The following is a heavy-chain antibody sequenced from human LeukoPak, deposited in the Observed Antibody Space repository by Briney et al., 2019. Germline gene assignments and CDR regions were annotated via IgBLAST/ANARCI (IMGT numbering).Heavy chain of an antibody. CDR1: GGTFSSYA. Sequence: ASVKVSCKASGGTFSSYAISWVRQAPGQGLEWMGRIIPIFGTANYAQKFQGRVTITTDESTSTAYMELSSLRSEDTAVYYCARASYCSSTSCSEDDNWFDPWSQGTLVTVSS. D-gene: IGHD2-2*01. V-gene: IGHV1-69*05. J-gene: IGHJ5*02. CDR3: ARASYCSSTSCSEDDNWFDP. CDR2: IIPIFGTA.